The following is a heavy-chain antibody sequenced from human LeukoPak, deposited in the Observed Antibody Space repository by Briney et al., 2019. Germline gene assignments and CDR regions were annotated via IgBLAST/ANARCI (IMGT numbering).Heavy chain of an antibody. CDR2: INPSGGST. D-gene: IGHD2-2*01. CDR3: AREDIVVVPAATYYYYGMDV. J-gene: IGHJ6*02. V-gene: IGHV1-46*01. CDR1: GYTFTSYY. Sequence: ASVKVSCKASGYTFTSYYMHWVRQAPGQGLEWMGIINPSGGSTSYAQKFQGRVTMTRDTSTSTAYMELRSLRSDDTAVYYCAREDIVVVPAATYYYYGMDVWGQGTTVTVSS.